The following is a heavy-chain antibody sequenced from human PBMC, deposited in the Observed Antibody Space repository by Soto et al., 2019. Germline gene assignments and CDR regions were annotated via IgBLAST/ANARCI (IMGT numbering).Heavy chain of an antibody. D-gene: IGHD1-7*01. Sequence: SEPLSLTCACSGCSFTSNNWWTWVRQPPGQGLEWIGEIYRTGSTNYNPSLKSRVTISLDKSENQFSLKVTSLTAADTAVYYCASRDPGTSVDYWGQGTLVTVSS. CDR2: IYRTGST. J-gene: IGHJ4*02. CDR3: ASRDPGTSVDY. V-gene: IGHV4-4*02. CDR1: GCSFTSNNW.